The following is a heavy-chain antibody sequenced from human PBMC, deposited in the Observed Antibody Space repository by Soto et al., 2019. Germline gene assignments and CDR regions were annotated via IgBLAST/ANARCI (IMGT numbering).Heavy chain of an antibody. CDR1: GGSITSSY. J-gene: IGHJ4*02. D-gene: IGHD3-9*01. CDR3: ARGLRYFDW. V-gene: IGHV4-59*01. CDR2: IYYSGST. Sequence: QVQLQESGPGLVKPSETLSLTCTVSGGSITSSYWSWIRQPPGKGLEWIGCIYYSGSTNYNPSLKSRVTISVDTSKNQFSLNLSSVTAADTAVYFCARGLRYFDWWGQGTLVTVSS.